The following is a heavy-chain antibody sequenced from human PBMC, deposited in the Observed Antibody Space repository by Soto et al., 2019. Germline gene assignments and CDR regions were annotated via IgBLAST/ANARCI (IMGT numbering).Heavy chain of an antibody. V-gene: IGHV1-2*02. CDR3: ARELYSCGAECPYYMDY. CDR2: VNPNTGVT. Sequence: ASVKVSCKASGYTFTAFYMNWVRQAPGQGLEWMGWVNPNTGVTKYAQKFQGRVTMTRDTSINTAYMELSSLRSEDTAVYYCARELYSCGAECPYYMDYWGQGTPVTVSS. D-gene: IGHD2-21*01. J-gene: IGHJ4*02. CDR1: GYTFTAFY.